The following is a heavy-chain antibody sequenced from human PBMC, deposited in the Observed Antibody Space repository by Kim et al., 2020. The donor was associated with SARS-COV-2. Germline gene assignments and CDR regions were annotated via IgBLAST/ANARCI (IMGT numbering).Heavy chain of an antibody. V-gene: IGHV3-30*18. J-gene: IGHJ5*02. D-gene: IGHD5-18*01. CDR3: AKDRGIQLWTPFTHWFDP. Sequence: GGSLRLSCAASGFTFSSYGMHWVRQAPGKGLEWVSVISYDGSNKYYADSVKGRFTISRDNYKNTLYLQMNSLRAEDTAVYYCAKDRGIQLWTPFTHWFDPWGQGTLVTVSS. CDR1: GFTFSSYG. CDR2: ISYDGSNK.